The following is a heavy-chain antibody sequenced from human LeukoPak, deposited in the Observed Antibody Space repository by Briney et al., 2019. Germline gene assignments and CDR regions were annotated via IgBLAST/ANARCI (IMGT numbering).Heavy chain of an antibody. Sequence: KPSETLSLTCTVSGGSISSYYWSWIRQPPGKGLEWIGYIYYSGSTNYNPSLKSRVTISVDTSKNQFSLKLSSVTAADTAVYYCARSGGYDYWYFDLWGRGTLVTVSS. J-gene: IGHJ2*01. D-gene: IGHD3-22*01. CDR1: GGSISSYY. CDR3: ARSGGYDYWYFDL. V-gene: IGHV4-59*01. CDR2: IYYSGST.